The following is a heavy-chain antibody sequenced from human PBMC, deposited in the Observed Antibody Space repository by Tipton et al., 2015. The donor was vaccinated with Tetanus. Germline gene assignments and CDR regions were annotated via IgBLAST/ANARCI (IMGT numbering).Heavy chain of an antibody. V-gene: IGHV3-21*01. CDR1: GFTFSSYS. CDR2: ISSSSYI. D-gene: IGHD4-23*01. J-gene: IGHJ4*02. Sequence: GSLRLSCAASGFTFSSYSMNWVRQAPGKGLEWVSSISSSSYIYYADSVKGRFTISRDNAKNSLYLQMNSLRAEDTAVYYCARPVIVSVGTDYWGQGTLVTVSS. CDR3: ARPVIVSVGTDY.